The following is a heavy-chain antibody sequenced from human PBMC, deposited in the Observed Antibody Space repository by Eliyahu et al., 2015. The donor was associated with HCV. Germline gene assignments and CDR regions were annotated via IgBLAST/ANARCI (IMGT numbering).Heavy chain of an antibody. D-gene: IGHD6-19*01. CDR2: IHYSGST. J-gene: IGHJ5*02. CDR3: ASGGGGIAVTGTGGWFDP. Sequence: QVQLQESGPGLVKPSETLSLTCTVPGGSXTTXYWSWIRQPPGKGLEWIGYIHYSGSTNYNPSLKSRVTISIDTSKNQFSLNLTSVTAADTAMYYCASGGGGIAVTGTGGWFDPWGQGTLVTVSS. V-gene: IGHV4-59*01. CDR1: GGSXTTXY.